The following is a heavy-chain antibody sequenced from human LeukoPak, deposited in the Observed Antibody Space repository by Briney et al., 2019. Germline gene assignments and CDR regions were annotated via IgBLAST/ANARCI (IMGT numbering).Heavy chain of an antibody. V-gene: IGHV4-39*01. CDR2: IYYSGST. Sequence: SETLSLTCTVSGGSISSSSYSWGWIRQPPGKGLEWIGSIYYSGSTYYNPSLKSRVTISVDTSKNQFSLKLSSVTAADTAVYYCAAYYYDSSGYYRFWNYYYYGMDVWGQGTTVTVSS. J-gene: IGHJ6*02. D-gene: IGHD3-22*01. CDR1: GGSISSSSYS. CDR3: AAYYYDSSGYYRFWNYYYYGMDV.